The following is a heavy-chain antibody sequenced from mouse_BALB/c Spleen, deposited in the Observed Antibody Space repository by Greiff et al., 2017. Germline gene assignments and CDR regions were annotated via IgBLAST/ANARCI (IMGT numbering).Heavy chain of an antibody. Sequence: VQLQQSGTVLARPGASVTMSCKVSGYTFTSYWMHWVKQRPGQGLEWIGAIYPGNSDTSYNQKFKGKAKLTAVTSTSTAYMELSSLTNEDSAVYYCTREEREAWFAYWGQGTLVTVSA. J-gene: IGHJ3*01. V-gene: IGHV1-5*01. CDR2: IYPGNSDT. CDR3: TREEREAWFAY. CDR1: GYTFTSYW.